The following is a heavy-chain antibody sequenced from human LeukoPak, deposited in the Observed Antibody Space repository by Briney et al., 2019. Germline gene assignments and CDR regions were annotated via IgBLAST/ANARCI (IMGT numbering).Heavy chain of an antibody. CDR3: AKSSYYDSSGYYREYYFDY. CDR2: VSGSGGST. Sequence: GGSLRLSCAASGFTFSRYWMSWVRQAPGKGLEWVSSVSGSGGSTYYADSVKGRFTISRDNSKSTLFLQMNSLRAEDTAVYYCAKSSYYDSSGYYREYYFDYWGQGTLVTVSS. D-gene: IGHD3-22*01. V-gene: IGHV3-23*01. CDR1: GFTFSRYW. J-gene: IGHJ4*02.